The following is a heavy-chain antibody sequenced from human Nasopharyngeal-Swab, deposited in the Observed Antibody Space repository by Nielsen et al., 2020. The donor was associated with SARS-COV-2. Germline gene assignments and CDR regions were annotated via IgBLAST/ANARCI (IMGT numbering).Heavy chain of an antibody. CDR2: ISFGGVST. J-gene: IGHJ4*02. Sequence: GESLKISCAASGFTFRSHDMSWVRQAPGKGLAWVSGISFGGVSTYSADSVKGRFTISRDNSKNTLFLQMNSLRAEDTALYYCAKVGGGVGYWGQGTLVTVSS. CDR3: AKVGGGVGY. CDR1: GFTFRSHD. D-gene: IGHD3-16*01. V-gene: IGHV3-23*01.